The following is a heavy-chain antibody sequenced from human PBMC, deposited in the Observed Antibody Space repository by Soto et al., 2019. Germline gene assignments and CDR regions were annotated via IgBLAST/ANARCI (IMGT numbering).Heavy chain of an antibody. CDR1: GGSVSSGSYY. D-gene: IGHD3-3*01. J-gene: IGHJ4*02. Sequence: ETLSLTCTVSGGSVSSGSYYWSWIRQPPGKGLEWIGYIYYSGSTNYNPSLKSRVTISVDTSKNQFSLKLSSVTAADTAVYYCARVDRNDFWSGYYTRYYFDYWGQGTLVTVSS. CDR3: ARVDRNDFWSGYYTRYYFDY. V-gene: IGHV4-61*01. CDR2: IYYSGST.